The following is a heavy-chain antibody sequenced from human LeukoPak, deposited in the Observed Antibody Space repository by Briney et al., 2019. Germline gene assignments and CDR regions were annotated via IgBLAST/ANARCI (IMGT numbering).Heavy chain of an antibody. V-gene: IGHV4-61*02. Sequence: SQTLSLTCTVSGGSISSGSYYWGWIRQPAGKGLEWIGRIYTSGSTNYNPSLKSRVTISRDTSKNQFSLKLSSVTAADTAVYYCARDDSNYVGGYYYYNMDVWGKGTTVTVSS. J-gene: IGHJ6*03. CDR2: IYTSGST. CDR1: GGSISSGSYY. CDR3: ARDDSNYVGGYYYYNMDV. D-gene: IGHD4-11*01.